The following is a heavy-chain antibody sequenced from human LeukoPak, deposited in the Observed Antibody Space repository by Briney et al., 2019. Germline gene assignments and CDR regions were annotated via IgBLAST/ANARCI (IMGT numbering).Heavy chain of an antibody. V-gene: IGHV1-18*01. CDR2: ISAYNGNT. D-gene: IGHD3-3*01. CDR1: GYTLTSYG. CDR3: ARTSAPPKYYDFWSGTPYYYYYMDV. Sequence: ASVKVSCKASGYTLTSYGISWVRQAPGQGLEWMGWISAYNGNTNYAQKLQGRVTMTTDTSTSTAYMELRSLRSDDTAVYYCARTSAPPKYYDFWSGTPYYYYYMDVWGKGTTVTVSS. J-gene: IGHJ6*03.